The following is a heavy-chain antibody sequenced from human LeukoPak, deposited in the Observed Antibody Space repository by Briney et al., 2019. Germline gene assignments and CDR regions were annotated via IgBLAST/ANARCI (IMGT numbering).Heavy chain of an antibody. D-gene: IGHD3-10*01. V-gene: IGHV3-23*01. J-gene: IGHJ4*02. CDR3: AKSVYHSGNY. Sequence: GGSLRLSCAASGFTISTYGMSWVRQAPGKGLEWVSSISGGTTYYADSVKGRFTISRDNSKNTVSLQMNSLRAEDTAVYYCAKSVYHSGNYWGQGTLVTVSS. CDR2: ISGGTT. CDR1: GFTISTYG.